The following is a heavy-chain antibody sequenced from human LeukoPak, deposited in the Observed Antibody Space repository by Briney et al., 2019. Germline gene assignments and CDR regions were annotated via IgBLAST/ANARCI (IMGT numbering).Heavy chain of an antibody. D-gene: IGHD3-22*01. Sequence: ASVKVSCKASGYTFTGYYMHWVRQAPGQGLEWMGWINPNSGGTNYAQKFQGRVTMTRDTSISTAYMELSRLRSDDTAVYYCARDPYYYDSSGYYRLFDYWGQGTLVTVSS. CDR2: INPNSGGT. CDR1: GYTFTGYY. J-gene: IGHJ4*02. V-gene: IGHV1-2*02. CDR3: ARDPYYYDSSGYYRLFDY.